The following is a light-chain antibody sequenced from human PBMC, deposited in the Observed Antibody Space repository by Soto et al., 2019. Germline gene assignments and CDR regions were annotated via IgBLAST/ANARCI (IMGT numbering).Light chain of an antibody. CDR3: QHYSSYSEA. CDR1: QTISSW. Sequence: DIQMTQSPSTPSGSVGDRVTITCRASQTISSWLAWYQQKPGKAPKLLIYKASTLKSGVPSRFSGSGSGTEFTLTISSLQPDDFATYYCQHYSSYSEAFGQGTKVDIK. CDR2: KAS. V-gene: IGKV1-5*03. J-gene: IGKJ1*01.